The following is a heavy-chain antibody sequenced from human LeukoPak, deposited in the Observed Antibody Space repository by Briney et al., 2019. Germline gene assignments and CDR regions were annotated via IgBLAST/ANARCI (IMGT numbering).Heavy chain of an antibody. J-gene: IGHJ5*02. Sequence: GGSLRLSCAASGFTFSSYGMHWVRQAPGKGLEWVAVIWYDGSNKYYADSVKGRFTISRDNSKNTLYLQMNSLRAEDTAVYYCATWGYFDWLFTWGQGTLVTVSS. CDR2: IWYDGSNK. CDR3: ATWGYFDWLFT. D-gene: IGHD3-9*01. V-gene: IGHV3-33*01. CDR1: GFTFSSYG.